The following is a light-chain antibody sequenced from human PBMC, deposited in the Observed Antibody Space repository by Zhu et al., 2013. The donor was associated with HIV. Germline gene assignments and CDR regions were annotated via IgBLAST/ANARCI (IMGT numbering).Light chain of an antibody. CDR2: GAS. J-gene: IGKJ1*01. V-gene: IGKV3-11*01. CDR3: QQYNDLWWT. Sequence: EIVLTQSPATLSLSPGERATLSCRASQSINSALGWYQQKPGQAPRLLIYGASSRATGIPDRFSGSESGTDFTLTISRLEPEDAAVYYCQQYNDLWWTFDQGTKVEI. CDR1: QSINSA.